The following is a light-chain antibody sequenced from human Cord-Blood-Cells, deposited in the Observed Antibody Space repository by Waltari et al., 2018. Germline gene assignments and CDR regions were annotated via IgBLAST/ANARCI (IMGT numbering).Light chain of an antibody. CDR1: QSISSY. CDR2: AAS. CDR3: QQSYSTPRG. Sequence: QLTQSTSSLSAPVGDRLTITCRASQSISSYLNWYQQKPGKAPKLLIYAASSLQSGVPSRFSGSGSGTDFTLTISSLQPEDFATYYCQQSYSTPRGFGPGTKVDIK. V-gene: IGKV1-39*01. J-gene: IGKJ3*01.